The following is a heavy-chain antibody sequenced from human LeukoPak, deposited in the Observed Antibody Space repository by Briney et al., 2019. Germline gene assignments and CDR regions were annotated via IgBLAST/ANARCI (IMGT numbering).Heavy chain of an antibody. V-gene: IGHV4-39*07. D-gene: IGHD4-17*01. J-gene: IGHJ5*02. CDR2: IYYTGST. CDR1: GDSISSITYY. CDR3: ARSRKYGAVTTYSWFDP. Sequence: SQTLSLTCTFPGDSISSITYYGGSIRQPPCKGLEWIASIYYTGSTNYNPSLKSRVTISVDTSNNQFSMKLSSVTAADTAVYYCARSRKYGAVTTYSWFDPWGQGTLVIVSS.